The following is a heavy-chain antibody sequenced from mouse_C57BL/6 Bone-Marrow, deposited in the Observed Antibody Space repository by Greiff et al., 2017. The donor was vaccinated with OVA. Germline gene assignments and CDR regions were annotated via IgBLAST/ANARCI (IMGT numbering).Heavy chain of an antibody. V-gene: IGHV1-64*01. J-gene: IGHJ1*03. CDR2: IHPNSGST. CDR3: ARSVYCYGSSGYFDV. D-gene: IGHD1-1*01. Sequence: VQLQQPGAELVKPGASVKLSCKASGYTFTSYWMHWVKQRPGQGLEWIGMIHPNSGSTNYNEKFKSKATLTVDKSSSTAYMQLSSLTSEDSAVYYCARSVYCYGSSGYFDVWGTGTTVTVSS. CDR1: GYTFTSYW.